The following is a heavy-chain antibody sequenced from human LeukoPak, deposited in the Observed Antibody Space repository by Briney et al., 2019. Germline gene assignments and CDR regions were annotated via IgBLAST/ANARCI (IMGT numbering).Heavy chain of an antibody. CDR2: ISYDGSNK. V-gene: IGHV3-30-3*01. D-gene: IGHD6-19*01. Sequence: PGGSLRLSCAASGFDFNNYVMHWVRQAPGKGLEWVAVISYDGSNKYYADSVKGRFTISRDNSKNTLYPQMNNLRAEDTAVYYCARDGRQWLPEYYFDYWGQGTLVTVSS. J-gene: IGHJ4*02. CDR1: GFDFNNYV. CDR3: ARDGRQWLPEYYFDY.